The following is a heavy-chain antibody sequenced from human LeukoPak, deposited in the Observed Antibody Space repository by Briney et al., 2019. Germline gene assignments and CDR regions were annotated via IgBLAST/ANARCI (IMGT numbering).Heavy chain of an antibody. D-gene: IGHD1-1*01. Sequence: SETLSLTCTVSGGSISSYYWSWIRQPPGKGLEWIGYIYYSGSTNYNPSLKSRVTISVDTSKNQFSLKLSSVTAADTAVYYCAREEITTGTTRGYYYYYGMDVWGQGTTVTVSS. CDR2: IYYSGST. V-gene: IGHV4-59*01. CDR1: GGSISSYY. CDR3: AREEITTGTTRGYYYYYGMDV. J-gene: IGHJ6*02.